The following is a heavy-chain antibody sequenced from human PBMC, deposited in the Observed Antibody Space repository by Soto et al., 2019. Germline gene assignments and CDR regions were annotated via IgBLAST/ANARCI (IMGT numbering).Heavy chain of an antibody. J-gene: IGHJ4*02. Sequence: QVQLVESGGGVVQPGRSLRLSCAASGFTFSSYGMHWVRQAPGKGLEWVAVIWYDGSNKYYADSVKGRFTISRDNSKQTMYLQMNSLRAEDTAVYYCARGLKLAVAGTIGYWGQGTLVTVSS. V-gene: IGHV3-33*01. CDR1: GFTFSSYG. D-gene: IGHD6-19*01. CDR2: IWYDGSNK. CDR3: ARGLKLAVAGTIGY.